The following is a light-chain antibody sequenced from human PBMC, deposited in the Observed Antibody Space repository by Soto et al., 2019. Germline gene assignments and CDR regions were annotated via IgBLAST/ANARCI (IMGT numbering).Light chain of an antibody. CDR1: QSVSNKY. Sequence: ILLTQSPGTLSLSPGDRATHSCRASQSVSNKYLACYQHKPGQAPRLLIYGASRRATGLPDRFSGSGSGTDFTLTISRLEPEDFSVYYCHQYGTAPLTFGPGTKVDIK. J-gene: IGKJ3*01. CDR3: HQYGTAPLT. V-gene: IGKV3-20*01. CDR2: GAS.